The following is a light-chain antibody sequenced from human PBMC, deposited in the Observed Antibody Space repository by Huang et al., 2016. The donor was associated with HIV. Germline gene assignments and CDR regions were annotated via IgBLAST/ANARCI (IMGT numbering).Light chain of an antibody. V-gene: IGKV1-12*01. CDR3: QQANSFPYT. Sequence: DIQMTQSPSALSAFVGDRVTITCRASQGIGTWLAWYQQQPGKAPKLLIYSTSSLQSGVPARFSGSGSGADFTLTISSLQPEDFATYYCQQANSFPYTFGQGTKLEIK. CDR2: STS. CDR1: QGIGTW. J-gene: IGKJ2*01.